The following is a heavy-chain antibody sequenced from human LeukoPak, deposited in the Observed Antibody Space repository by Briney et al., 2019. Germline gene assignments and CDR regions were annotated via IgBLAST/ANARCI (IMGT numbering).Heavy chain of an antibody. CDR2: ISAYNGNT. J-gene: IGHJ4*02. CDR1: GYTFTDYY. Sequence: ASVKVSCKASGYTFTDYYVHWVRQAPGQGLEWMGWISAYNGNTNYAQKLQGRVTMTTDTSTSTAYMELRSLRSDDTAVYYCAREGEMATIEYDHWGQGTLVTVSS. D-gene: IGHD5-24*01. CDR3: AREGEMATIEYDH. V-gene: IGHV1-18*04.